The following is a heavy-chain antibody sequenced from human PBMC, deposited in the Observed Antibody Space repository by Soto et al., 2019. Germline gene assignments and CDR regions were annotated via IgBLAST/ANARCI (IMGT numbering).Heavy chain of an antibody. CDR2: TYYSGST. D-gene: IGHD3-3*01. V-gene: IGHV4-39*01. CDR3: PSRYDCWTGDWFDP. J-gene: IGHJ5*02. CDR1: GGSISSSGYY. Sequence: SETLSLTCTVSGGSISSSGYYWGWIRQPPGKGLEWIGSTYYSGSTYYNPSLKSRVTISVDTSKNQFYLNLSSVPAADTAVSYCPSRYDCWTGDWFDPWGQGTLVTVSS.